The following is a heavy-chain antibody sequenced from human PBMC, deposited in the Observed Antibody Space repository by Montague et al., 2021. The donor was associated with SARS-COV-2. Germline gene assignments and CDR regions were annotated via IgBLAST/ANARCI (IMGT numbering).Heavy chain of an antibody. CDR1: GYTFTGYG. V-gene: IGHV1-18*01. Sequence: SVKVSCKAPGYTFTGYGISWVRQAPGQGLEWMGWISAYNGNTNYAQKLQGRVTMTTDTSTSTAYMELRSLRSDDTAVYYCATAVAGFSWFDPWGQGTLVTVSS. J-gene: IGHJ5*02. CDR3: ATAVAGFSWFDP. CDR2: ISAYNGNT. D-gene: IGHD6-19*01.